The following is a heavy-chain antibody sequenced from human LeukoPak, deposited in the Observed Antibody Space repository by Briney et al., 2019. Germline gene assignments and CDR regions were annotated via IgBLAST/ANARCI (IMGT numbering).Heavy chain of an antibody. V-gene: IGHV3-48*03. CDR2: ISSSGSVK. D-gene: IGHD6-13*01. CDR3: ARALDSSSWFDD. Sequence: GGSLRLSCAASGFTFSSYEMNWVGQAPGKGLEWVSYISSSGSVKFYADSVKGRFTISRDNAKNSLYLQMNSLRAEDTAVYFCARALDSSSWFDDWGQGTLVAVSS. CDR1: GFTFSSYE. J-gene: IGHJ4*02.